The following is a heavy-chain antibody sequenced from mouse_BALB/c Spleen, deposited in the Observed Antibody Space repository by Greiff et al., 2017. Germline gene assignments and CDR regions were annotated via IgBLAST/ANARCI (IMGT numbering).Heavy chain of an antibody. CDR1: GYTFTSYY. D-gene: IGHD2-1*01. CDR3: TRSDGNYGAWFAY. V-gene: IGHV1S81*02. Sequence: VQLQQPGAELVKPGASVKLSCKASGYTFTSYYMYWVKQRPGQGLEWIGEINPSNGGTNFNEKFKSKATLTVDKSSSTAYMQLSSLTSEDSAVYYCTRSDGNYGAWFAYWGQGTLVTVSA. J-gene: IGHJ3*01. CDR2: INPSNGGT.